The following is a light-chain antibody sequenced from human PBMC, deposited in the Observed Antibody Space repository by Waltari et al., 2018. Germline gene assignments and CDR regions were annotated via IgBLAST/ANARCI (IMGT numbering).Light chain of an antibody. CDR2: EDT. CDR3: YSYAGTDPGV. Sequence: WHQQNPGQAPRLIIYEDTKRPSGVPGRFSGSSSGTAASLTITGPRADDEADYYCYSYAGTDPGVFGGGTKVTVL. V-gene: IGLV2-11*01. J-gene: IGLJ3*02.